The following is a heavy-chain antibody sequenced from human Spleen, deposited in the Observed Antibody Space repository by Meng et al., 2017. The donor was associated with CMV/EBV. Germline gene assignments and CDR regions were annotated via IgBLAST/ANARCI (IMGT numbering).Heavy chain of an antibody. Sequence: ASVKVSCKASGYIFTGYYMHWVRQAPGQGLEWMGWINPHSGGTNYAQNFQGRVTMTRDTSSSTAYMELSSLRSDDTAVYYCARVGWELLGYYYYGMDVWGQGTTVTVSS. J-gene: IGHJ6*02. CDR3: ARVGWELLGYYYYGMDV. CDR1: GYIFTGYY. D-gene: IGHD1-26*01. CDR2: INPHSGGT. V-gene: IGHV1-2*02.